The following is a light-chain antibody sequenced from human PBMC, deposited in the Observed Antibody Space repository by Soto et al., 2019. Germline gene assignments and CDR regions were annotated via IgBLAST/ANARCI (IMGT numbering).Light chain of an antibody. CDR2: AAS. Sequence: AIQMTQSPSSLSASVGDRVTITCRASQGIGNDLGWYQQKPGKAPKLLIYAASNLQSDVPSRFSGSGSGTDFTLTISGLQPEAFATYYCLQDSNYPLTFGGGTKVEIK. J-gene: IGKJ4*01. V-gene: IGKV1-6*01. CDR3: LQDSNYPLT. CDR1: QGIGND.